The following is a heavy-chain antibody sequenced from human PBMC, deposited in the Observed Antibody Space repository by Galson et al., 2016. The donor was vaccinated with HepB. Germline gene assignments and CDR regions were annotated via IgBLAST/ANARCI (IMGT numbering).Heavy chain of an antibody. CDR3: SRLEWAPGPWFDY. Sequence: SLRLSCAPSGSRFSTYGMHWIRKTPAKGLECVAVIWPDGSKLPYADSVKGRFTISRDNSKNTLYLQMNRLRVDDTAVYYCSRLEWAPGPWFDYWGQGTLVTVSS. D-gene: IGHD1-26*01. J-gene: IGHJ4*02. V-gene: IGHV3-33*01. CDR2: IWPDGSKL. CDR1: GSRFSTYG.